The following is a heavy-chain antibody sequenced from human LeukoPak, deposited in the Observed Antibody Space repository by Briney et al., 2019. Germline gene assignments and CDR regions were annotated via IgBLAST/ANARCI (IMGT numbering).Heavy chain of an antibody. D-gene: IGHD2-21*02. CDR1: SFPVNKYD. J-gene: IGHJ4*02. CDR2: IDAGAGST. V-gene: IGHV3-48*03. Sequence: PGGSLRLSCAASSFPVNKYDMHWLRQAPGKGLEWVSYIDAGAGSTHYADSVWGRFTLSRDTAQSTVHLQMNSLRDEDTAVYYCVRGRLLRSTTDFDYWGQGALVTVSS. CDR3: VRGRLLRSTTDFDY.